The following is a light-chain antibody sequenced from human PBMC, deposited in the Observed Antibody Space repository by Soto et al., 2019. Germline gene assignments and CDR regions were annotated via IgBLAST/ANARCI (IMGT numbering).Light chain of an antibody. CDR3: SSYTSSSSYV. Sequence: QSVLTQPASVSGSPGQSITISFTVTISDVGGYNYVSWYQQHPGKAPKLMIYEVSNRPSGVSNRFSGSKSGNTASLTISGLQAEDEADYYCSSYTSSSSYVFGTGTKVTVL. CDR1: ISDVGGYNY. J-gene: IGLJ1*01. CDR2: EVS. V-gene: IGLV2-14*01.